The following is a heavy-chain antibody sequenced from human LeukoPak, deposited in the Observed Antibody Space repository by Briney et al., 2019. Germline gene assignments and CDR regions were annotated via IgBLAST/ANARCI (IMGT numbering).Heavy chain of an antibody. V-gene: IGHV4-30-4*08. Sequence: SQTLSLTCTVSGGSISSGDYYWSWIRQPPGKGLEWIGYIYYSGSTYYNPSLKSQVTISVDTSKNQFSLKLSSVTAADTAVYYCARVGWELLYNWFDPWGQGTLVTVSS. CDR3: ARVGWELLYNWFDP. CDR1: GGSISSGDYY. J-gene: IGHJ5*02. CDR2: IYYSGST. D-gene: IGHD1-26*01.